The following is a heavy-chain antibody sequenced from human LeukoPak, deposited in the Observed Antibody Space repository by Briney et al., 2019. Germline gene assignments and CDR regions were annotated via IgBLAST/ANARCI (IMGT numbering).Heavy chain of an antibody. CDR1: GYTFTSYY. CDR2: ISAYNGNT. Sequence: ASVKVSCKASGYTFTSYYMHWVRQAPGQGLEWMGWISAYNGNTNYAQKLQGRVTMTTDTSTSTAYMELRSLRSDDTAVYYCARVSPIIDAFDIWGQGTMVTVSS. V-gene: IGHV1-18*04. CDR3: ARVSPIIDAFDI. J-gene: IGHJ3*02. D-gene: IGHD5/OR15-5a*01.